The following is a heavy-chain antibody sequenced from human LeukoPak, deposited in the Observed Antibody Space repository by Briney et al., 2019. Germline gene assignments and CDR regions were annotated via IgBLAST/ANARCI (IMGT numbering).Heavy chain of an antibody. CDR3: AKDPPIPAPFDY. CDR2: ISWNSGSI. D-gene: IGHD2-2*02. CDR1: GFTFDDYA. V-gene: IGHV3-9*01. J-gene: IGHJ4*02. Sequence: GRSLRLSCAASGFTFDDYAMHWVRQAPGKGLEWVSGISWNSGSIGYADSVKGRFTISRDNAKNSLYLQMNSLRAEDTAVYYCAKDPPIPAPFDYWGQGTLVTVSS.